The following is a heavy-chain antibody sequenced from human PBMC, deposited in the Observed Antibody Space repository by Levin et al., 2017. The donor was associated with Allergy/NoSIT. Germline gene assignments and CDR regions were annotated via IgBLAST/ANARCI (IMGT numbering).Heavy chain of an antibody. V-gene: IGHV3-23*01. J-gene: IGHJ4*02. D-gene: IGHD6-13*01. CDR1: GFTFSTYA. CDR2: ISAGGGNT. Sequence: GGSLRLSCAASGFTFSTYAMSWVRQAPGKGLEWVSVISAGGGNTKYAESVKGRFTISRDNSKDTLYLQMNSLTAEDTAVYYCAKAGSSWYIEIDHWGQGTLVTVSS. CDR3: AKAGSSWYIEIDH.